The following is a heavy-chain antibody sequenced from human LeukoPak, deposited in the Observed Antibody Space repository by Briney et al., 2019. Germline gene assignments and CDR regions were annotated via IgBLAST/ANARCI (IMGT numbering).Heavy chain of an antibody. CDR3: AKEMPGDPTAFDY. D-gene: IGHD7-27*01. CDR1: GFTFSSYW. Sequence: PGGSLRLSCTASGFTFSSYWMHWVRQAPGKGLEWVSAISGSGGSTYYADSVKGRFTISRDNSKNTLYLQMNSLRAEDTAVYYCAKEMPGDPTAFDYWGQGTLVTVSS. CDR2: ISGSGGST. V-gene: IGHV3-23*01. J-gene: IGHJ4*02.